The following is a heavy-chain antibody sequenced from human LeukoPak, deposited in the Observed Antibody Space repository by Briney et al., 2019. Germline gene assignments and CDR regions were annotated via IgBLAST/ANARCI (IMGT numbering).Heavy chain of an antibody. V-gene: IGHV4-38-2*02. J-gene: IGHJ6*03. CDR3: ARQDTAMGANYYYYLDV. CDR2: IYHSGRT. Sequence: SETLSLTCTVSGYSFSGIYYWGWIRPPPGKGLEWIGNIYHSGRTYYNPSLKSRVTLSVDTSKNQFSLKLSSVTAADTAVYYCARQDTAMGANYYYYLDVWGKGTTVTISS. CDR1: GYSFSGIYY. D-gene: IGHD5-18*01.